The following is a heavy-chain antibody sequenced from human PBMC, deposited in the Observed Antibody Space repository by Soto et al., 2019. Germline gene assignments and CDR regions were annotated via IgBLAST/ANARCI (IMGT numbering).Heavy chain of an antibody. J-gene: IGHJ6*02. V-gene: IGHV1-18*01. D-gene: IGHD5-18*01. CDR2: ISAYNGNT. CDR1: GYTFTSYG. Sequence: ASVKVSCKASGYTFTSYGISWVRQAPGQGLEWMVCISAYNGNTNYAQKLQGRFNMTTDTSPRTSYMELSSLRSDDTAVFFCAREGDTVMVLYYYYGMDVWGQGPTVTVSS. CDR3: AREGDTVMVLYYYYGMDV.